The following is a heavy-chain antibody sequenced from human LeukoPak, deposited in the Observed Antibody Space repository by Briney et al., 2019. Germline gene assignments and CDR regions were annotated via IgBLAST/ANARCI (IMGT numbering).Heavy chain of an antibody. CDR3: AKDYDFWSGPTTY. J-gene: IGHJ4*02. CDR1: GFTFSSYW. CDR2: ISGSGGST. D-gene: IGHD3-3*01. Sequence: GGSLRLSCAASGFTFSSYWMSWVRQAPGKGLEWVSAISGSGGSTHYADSVKGRFTISRDNSKNTLYLQMNSLRAEDTAVYYCAKDYDFWSGPTTYWGQGTLVTVSS. V-gene: IGHV3-23*01.